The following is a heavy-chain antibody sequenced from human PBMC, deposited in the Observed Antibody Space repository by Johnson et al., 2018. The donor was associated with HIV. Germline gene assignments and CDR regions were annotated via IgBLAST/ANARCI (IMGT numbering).Heavy chain of an antibody. Sequence: QVQLVESGGGVVQPGRSLRLSCAASGFTFSSYAMHWVRQAPGKGLEWVAVISYDGSNKYYADSVKGRFTISRDNSKNTLYLQMNSLRAEDTALYFCAKYRMAGPGATGPFDIWGQGTVVTVSS. CDR3: AKYRMAGPGATGPFDI. CDR1: GFTFSSYA. CDR2: ISYDGSNK. D-gene: IGHD6-13*01. J-gene: IGHJ3*02. V-gene: IGHV3-30*04.